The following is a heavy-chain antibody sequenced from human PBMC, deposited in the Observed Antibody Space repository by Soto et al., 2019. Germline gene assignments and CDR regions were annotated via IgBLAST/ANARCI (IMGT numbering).Heavy chain of an antibody. Sequence: SETLSLTCAVYGGSFSGYYWTWLRQPPGTGLEWIGEINHSGSTNYNPSLKSRVTISVDTSKNQFSLYLQMNSLRDEDTAVYYCAREGPFRYNWFDPWGQGTLVTVSS. CDR3: AREGPFRYNWFDP. CDR1: GGSFSGYY. CDR2: INHSGST. J-gene: IGHJ5*02. V-gene: IGHV4-34*01.